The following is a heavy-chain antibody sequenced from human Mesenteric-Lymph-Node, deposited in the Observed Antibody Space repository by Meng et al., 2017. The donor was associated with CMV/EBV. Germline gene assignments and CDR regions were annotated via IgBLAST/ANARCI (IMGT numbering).Heavy chain of an antibody. Sequence: GESLKISCAASGFTFSSYAMSWVRQAPGKGLEWVSAISGSGGSTYYADSVKGRFTISRDNSKNTLYLQMNSLRAEDTAVYYCAKFRDFREGGAFDYWGQGTLVTVSS. V-gene: IGHV3-23*01. J-gene: IGHJ4*02. CDR2: ISGSGGST. CDR1: GFTFSSYA. CDR3: AKFRDFREGGAFDY. D-gene: IGHD3/OR15-3a*01.